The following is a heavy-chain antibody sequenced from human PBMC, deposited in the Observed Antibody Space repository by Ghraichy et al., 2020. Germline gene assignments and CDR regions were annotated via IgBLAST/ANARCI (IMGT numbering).Heavy chain of an antibody. Sequence: GESLNISCKGSGYSFTSYWIGWVRQMPGKGLEWMGIIYPGDSDTRYSPSFQGQVTISADKSISTAYLQWSSLKASDTAMYYCARRLGYCSGGSCYSPSLGAFDIWCQGTMVTVSS. D-gene: IGHD2-15*01. CDR2: IYPGDSDT. V-gene: IGHV5-51*01. CDR1: GYSFTSYW. J-gene: IGHJ3*02. CDR3: ARRLGYCSGGSCYSPSLGAFDI.